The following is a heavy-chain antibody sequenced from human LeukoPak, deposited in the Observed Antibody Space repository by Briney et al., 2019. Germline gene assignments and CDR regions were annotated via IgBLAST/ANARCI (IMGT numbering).Heavy chain of an antibody. D-gene: IGHD2-15*01. Sequence: SVKVSCKASGGTFSSYAISWVRQAPGQGLEWMGRIIPILGMANYAQKFQGRVTITADKSTSTAYMELSSLRSEDTAVYYCAREARRRIVVVVAADNWFDPWGRGTLVTVSS. CDR1: GGTFSSYA. V-gene: IGHV1-69*04. CDR2: IIPILGMA. J-gene: IGHJ5*02. CDR3: AREARRRIVVVVAADNWFDP.